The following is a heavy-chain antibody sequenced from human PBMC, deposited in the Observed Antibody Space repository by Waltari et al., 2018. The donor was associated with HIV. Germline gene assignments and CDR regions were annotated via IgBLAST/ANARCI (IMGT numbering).Heavy chain of an antibody. CDR2: ISAGDGDA. J-gene: IGHJ4*02. Sequence: QVQLIQPEIEIRKPGTSVRLSCRASGFLLAANYMHWVRQGPRQTFDWMGIISAGDGDAYSAQKFQDRLTLTRDLFTGSIYMDLMSLKSDDTSVYFCARAGLRGLIQDFDIWGQGTQLIVSS. V-gene: IGHV1-46*01. CDR1: GFLLAANY. CDR3: ARAGLRGLIQDFDI. D-gene: IGHD2-21*02.